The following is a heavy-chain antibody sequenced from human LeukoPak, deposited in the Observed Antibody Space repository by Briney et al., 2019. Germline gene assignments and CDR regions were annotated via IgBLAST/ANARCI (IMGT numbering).Heavy chain of an antibody. Sequence: ASVKASCKASGYTFTSYGISWVRQAPGQGLQWMGWISAYNGNTNYAQKLQGRVTMTTDTSTSTAYMELRSLRSDDTAVYYCAILLTVTYFMDVWGKGTTVTVSS. V-gene: IGHV1-18*01. CDR3: AILLTVTYFMDV. CDR1: GYTFTSYG. J-gene: IGHJ6*03. CDR2: ISAYNGNT. D-gene: IGHD4-11*01.